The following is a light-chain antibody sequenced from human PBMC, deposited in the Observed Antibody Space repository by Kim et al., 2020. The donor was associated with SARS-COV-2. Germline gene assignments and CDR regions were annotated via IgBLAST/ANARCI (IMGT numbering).Light chain of an antibody. CDR3: LQAYNHPWT. J-gene: IGKJ1*01. CDR2: AAS. Sequence: AIQMTQSPSSLSASVGDRVTITCRASQGIRNDLGWYQQKPGKAPKLLIYAASSLQSGVPSRFSGSGSGSDFTLTISSLQPEEFATYYCLQAYNHPWTFGQGTKVDIK. CDR1: QGIRND. V-gene: IGKV1-6*01.